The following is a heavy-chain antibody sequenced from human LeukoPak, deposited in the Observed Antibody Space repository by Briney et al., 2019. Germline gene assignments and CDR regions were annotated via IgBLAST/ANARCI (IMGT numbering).Heavy chain of an antibody. CDR2: IYYSGST. V-gene: IGHV4-31*11. Sequence: SETLFLTCAVYGDSFSGYYWSWIRQHPGKGLEWIGYIYYSGSTYYNPSLKSRVTISVDTSKNQFSLKLSSVTAADTAVYYCARGGDTAMVSIGYWGQGTLVTVSS. D-gene: IGHD5-18*01. CDR1: GDSFSGYY. CDR3: ARGGDTAMVSIGY. J-gene: IGHJ4*02.